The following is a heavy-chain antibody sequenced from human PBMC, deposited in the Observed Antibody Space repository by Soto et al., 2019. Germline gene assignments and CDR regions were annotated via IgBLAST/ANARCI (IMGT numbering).Heavy chain of an antibody. D-gene: IGHD6-6*01. CDR3: AKALDSSIANLRDAFDI. CDR2: ISWNSGSI. CDR1: GFTFSSYA. Sequence: GGSLRLSCAASGFTFSSYAMSWVRQAPGKGLEWVSGISWNSGSIGYADSVKGRFTISRDNAKNSLYLQMNSLRAEGTALYYCAKALDSSIANLRDAFDIWGQGTMVTVSS. V-gene: IGHV3-9*01. J-gene: IGHJ3*02.